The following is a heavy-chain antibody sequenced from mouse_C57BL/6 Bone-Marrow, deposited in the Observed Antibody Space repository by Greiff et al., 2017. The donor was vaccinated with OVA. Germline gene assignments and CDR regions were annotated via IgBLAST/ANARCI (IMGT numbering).Heavy chain of an antibody. Sequence: VQLQQSGAELVRPGASVKLSCTASGFNFKDDYMHWVKQRPEQGLEWIGWIDPENGDTEYASKFQGKATITADKSSNTAYLQISSLTSEDTAVCYCTSYGAWGYWGQGTTLTVSS. CDR1: GFNFKDDY. J-gene: IGHJ2*01. V-gene: IGHV14-4*01. D-gene: IGHD1-1*02. CDR3: TSYGAWGY. CDR2: IDPENGDT.